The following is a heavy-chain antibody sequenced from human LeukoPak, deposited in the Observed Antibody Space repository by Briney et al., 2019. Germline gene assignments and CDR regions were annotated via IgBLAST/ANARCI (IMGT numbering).Heavy chain of an antibody. Sequence: GESLKISCKGSGYSVTSYWIGWVRQMPGKGLEWMGIIYPGDSDTRYSPSFQGQVTISADKSINTAYLQWSSLKASDSATYYCARGSIAGATRNYFDYWGQGTLVTVSS. V-gene: IGHV5-51*01. J-gene: IGHJ4*02. CDR2: IYPGDSDT. D-gene: IGHD1-26*01. CDR1: GYSVTSYW. CDR3: ARGSIAGATRNYFDY.